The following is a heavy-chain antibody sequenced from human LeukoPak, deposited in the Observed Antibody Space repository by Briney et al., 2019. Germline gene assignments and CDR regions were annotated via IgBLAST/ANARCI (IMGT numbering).Heavy chain of an antibody. CDR1: GGSISSSSYY. J-gene: IGHJ4*02. CDR2: IYSSGNT. V-gene: IGHV4-39*01. CDR3: ATASYFGSGSYGYFAY. D-gene: IGHD3-10*01. Sequence: PSETLSLTCSVSGGSISSSSYYWGWIRQPPGKGLEWIGSIYSSGNTYYNPSLKSRVTISVDTSKNQFSLRLYSVTAADTAVYYCATASYFGSGSYGYFAYWGQGTLVTVSS.